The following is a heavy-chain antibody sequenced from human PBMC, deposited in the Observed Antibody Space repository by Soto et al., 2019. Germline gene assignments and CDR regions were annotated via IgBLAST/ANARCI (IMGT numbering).Heavy chain of an antibody. D-gene: IGHD6-19*01. V-gene: IGHV3-11*06. J-gene: IGHJ4*02. CDR1: GFTFSDYY. CDR2: ISSSSSYT. CDR3: ARAVAGLLDY. Sequence: WGSLRLSCAASGFTFSDYYMSWIRQAPGKGLEWVSYISSSSSYTNYADSVKGRFTISRDNAKNSLYLQMNSLRAEDTAVYYCARAVAGLLDYWGQGTLVTVSS.